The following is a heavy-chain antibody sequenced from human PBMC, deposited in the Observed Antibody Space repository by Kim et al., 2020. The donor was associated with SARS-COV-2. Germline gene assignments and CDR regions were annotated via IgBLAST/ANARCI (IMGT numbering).Heavy chain of an antibody. CDR3: AKDSCGGDCYPNWFDP. Sequence: GGSLRLSWAASGFTFSSYAMSWVRQAPGKGLEWVSAISGSVGSTYYADSVNGRFTISRDNSKNTLYLQMNSLRAEDTAVYYCAKDSCGGDCYPNWFDPWGQGTLVTVSS. CDR2: ISGSVGST. CDR1: GFTFSSYA. J-gene: IGHJ5*02. D-gene: IGHD2-21*02. V-gene: IGHV3-23*01.